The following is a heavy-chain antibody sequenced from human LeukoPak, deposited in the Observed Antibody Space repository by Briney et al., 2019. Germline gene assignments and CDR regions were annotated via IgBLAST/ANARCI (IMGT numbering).Heavy chain of an antibody. CDR3: AKATVGATGGSFDY. J-gene: IGHJ4*02. D-gene: IGHD1-26*01. V-gene: IGHV3-23*01. Sequence: PVGSLRLSCAASGFTFSSYAMRWVRQAPGKGLEWVSGISSSGDSTYYGDSVKGRFTISRDNSKNTLYLQMNSLRAEDTAVYYCAKATVGATGGSFDYWGQGTLVTVSS. CDR1: GFTFSSYA. CDR2: ISSSGDST.